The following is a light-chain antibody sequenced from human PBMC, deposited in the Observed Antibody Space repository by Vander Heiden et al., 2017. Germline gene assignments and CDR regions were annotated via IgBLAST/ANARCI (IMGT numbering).Light chain of an antibody. CDR1: QTVPDKY. CDR3: QQCASSPPIS. V-gene: IGKV3-20*01. J-gene: IGKJ5*01. Sequence: DIVLTQSPGHLSLSPGGRATLPCRASQTVPDKYLAWYQQKPGQAPRLLIYITSRRATGTPDRFSGSGSGTDFTLTISRLEPEGSAVYYCQQCASSPPISFGQGTRLEIK. CDR2: ITS.